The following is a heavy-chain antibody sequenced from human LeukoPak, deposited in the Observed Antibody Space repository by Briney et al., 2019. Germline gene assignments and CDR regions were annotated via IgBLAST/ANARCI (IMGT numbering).Heavy chain of an antibody. CDR1: GFTFRSYA. CDR2: INGGGGST. V-gene: IGHV3-23*01. D-gene: IGHD6-13*01. CDR3: AKGGIAAPIWS. J-gene: IGHJ5*02. Sequence: GRSLRLSCAASGFTFRSYAMSWVRQAPGKGLEWVSAINGGGGSTYYADSVKGRFTVSRDNSKNTLNLQMNSLRAEDTAVYYCAKGGIAAPIWSWGQGTLVTVSS.